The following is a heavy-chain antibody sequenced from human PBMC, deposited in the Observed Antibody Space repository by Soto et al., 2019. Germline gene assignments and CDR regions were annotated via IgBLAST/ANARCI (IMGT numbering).Heavy chain of an antibody. CDR1: GYSISSGYF. J-gene: IGHJ5*02. CDR3: VRLVDIEATIGWFDP. V-gene: IGHV4-38-2*01. D-gene: IGHD5-12*01. CDR2: IYLDGTT. Sequence: SETLSLTCVVSGYSISSGYFWAWIRQPPGEGLEWIGRIYLDGTTSYNPSLNGRVTISVDTSKNQFSLKLTSVIVADTAVYYCVRLVDIEATIGWFDPWGQGILVTVSS.